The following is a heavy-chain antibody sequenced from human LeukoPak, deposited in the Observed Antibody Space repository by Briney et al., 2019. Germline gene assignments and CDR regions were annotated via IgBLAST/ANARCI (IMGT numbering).Heavy chain of an antibody. CDR2: ISTDGSNK. CDR3: AKDGGRGDILTGDYYYGMDV. J-gene: IGHJ6*04. V-gene: IGHV3-30*18. CDR1: GFTFSSYG. Sequence: GRSLRLSCAASGFTFSSYGMHWVRQALGKVLEWVAVISTDGSNKYYADSVKGRFTISRDNSKNTLYLQMNSLRAEDTALYYCAKDGGRGDILTGDYYYGMDVWGKGTTVTVSP. D-gene: IGHD3-9*01.